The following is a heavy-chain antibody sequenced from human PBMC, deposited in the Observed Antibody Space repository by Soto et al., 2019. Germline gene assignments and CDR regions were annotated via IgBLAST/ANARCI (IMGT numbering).Heavy chain of an antibody. Sequence: QVQLVQSGAEVKKPGASVKVSCKASGYTFTSYDISWVRQATGQGLEWMGWMNPNSGNTGYAQKFQGRVTMTRNTSISTTDMELSSLRSEDTAVYYCARGRMSKGDYVPYCDYWGQGTLVTVSS. V-gene: IGHV1-8*01. CDR2: MNPNSGNT. CDR1: GYTFTSYD. CDR3: ARGRMSKGDYVPYCDY. D-gene: IGHD4-17*01. J-gene: IGHJ4*02.